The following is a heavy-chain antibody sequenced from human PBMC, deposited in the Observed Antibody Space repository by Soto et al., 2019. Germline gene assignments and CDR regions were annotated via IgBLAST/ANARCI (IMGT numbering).Heavy chain of an antibody. J-gene: IGHJ4*02. Sequence: SETLSLTCTVSGGSISSGGYYWSWIRQHPGKGLEWIGYIYYSGSTYYNPSLKSRVTISVDTSKNQFSLKLSSVTAADTAVYYCARGIGSGGSCYIDYWGQGTLVTVSS. CDR2: IYYSGST. V-gene: IGHV4-31*03. CDR1: GGSISSGGYY. D-gene: IGHD2-15*01. CDR3: ARGIGSGGSCYIDY.